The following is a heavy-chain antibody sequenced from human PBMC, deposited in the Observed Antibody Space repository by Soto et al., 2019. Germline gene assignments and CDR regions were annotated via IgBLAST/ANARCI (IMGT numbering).Heavy chain of an antibody. V-gene: IGHV3-30*18. CDR2: ISYDGSNK. CDR1: GFTFSSYG. J-gene: IGHJ4*02. CDR3: AKGHTNDY. Sequence: QVQLVESGGGVVQPGRSLRLSCAASGFTFSSYGMHWVRQAPGKGLEWVAGISYDGSNKYYADSVKGRFTISRDNSKNTLYLQMNSLRAEDTAVYYCAKGHTNDYWCQGTLVTVSS.